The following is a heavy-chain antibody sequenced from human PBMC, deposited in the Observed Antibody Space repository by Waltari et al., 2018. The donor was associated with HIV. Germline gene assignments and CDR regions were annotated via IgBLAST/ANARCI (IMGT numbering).Heavy chain of an antibody. D-gene: IGHD5-12*01. V-gene: IGHV4-61*02. CDR3: ARGGGRWLQFQH. Sequence: QVQLQESGPGLVKPSQTLSLTCTVSGGSISSGSYYWSWIRQPAGKGLEWIGRIYTSGSTNYNPSLKSRVTISVDTSKNQFSLKLSSVTAADTAVYYCARGGGRWLQFQHWGQGTLVTVSS. CDR1: GGSISSGSYY. CDR2: IYTSGST. J-gene: IGHJ1*01.